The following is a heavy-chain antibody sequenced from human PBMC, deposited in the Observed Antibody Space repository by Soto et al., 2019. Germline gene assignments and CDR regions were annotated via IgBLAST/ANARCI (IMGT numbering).Heavy chain of an antibody. CDR2: IGGTSGST. D-gene: IGHD4-17*01. Sequence: EVQLLESGGGLVQPGGSLRLSCAASGFTFKNFAMGWVRQAPGKGLEWVSAIGGTSGSTYYADSVKGRFTISRDNSKNTLYLQLNSLRAEDTAIYYCARARGAVTTLVDYWGQGTLVTVSS. CDR3: ARARGAVTTLVDY. J-gene: IGHJ4*02. V-gene: IGHV3-23*01. CDR1: GFTFKNFA.